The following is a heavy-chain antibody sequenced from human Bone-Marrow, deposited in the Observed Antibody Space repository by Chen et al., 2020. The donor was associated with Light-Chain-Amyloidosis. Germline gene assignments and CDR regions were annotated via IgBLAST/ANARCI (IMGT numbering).Heavy chain of an antibody. CDR3: ASDGGLVVVEAAV. J-gene: IGHJ4*02. D-gene: IGHD2-21*01. Sequence: EVRLEESGGGVVKPGGSLRLSCEASGFSFSNAWVTWVRQAPGKGLEWLGRIKSESDGGTTAFAASVQGRFGISRDQTRNTVYLQMSSLKSDDTAIYYCASDGGLVVVEAAVWGQGTQVTVSS. CDR1: GFSFSNAW. CDR2: IKSESDGGTT. V-gene: IGHV3-15*01.